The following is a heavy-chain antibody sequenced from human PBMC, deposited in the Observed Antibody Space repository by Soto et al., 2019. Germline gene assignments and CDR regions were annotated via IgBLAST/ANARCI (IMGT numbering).Heavy chain of an antibody. CDR1: GFSISVYS. D-gene: IGHD3-3*02. V-gene: IGHV3-48*02. Sequence: GGSLRLSCTASGFSISVYSMNWVRKAPGKGLEWVSYINGRDGVINYVDSVKGRFTISIDNAKNSLYLQMNSLRDEDTAVYFCARDHLWAFDYWGQGVLVTGSS. J-gene: IGHJ4*02. CDR3: ARDHLWAFDY. CDR2: INGRDGVI.